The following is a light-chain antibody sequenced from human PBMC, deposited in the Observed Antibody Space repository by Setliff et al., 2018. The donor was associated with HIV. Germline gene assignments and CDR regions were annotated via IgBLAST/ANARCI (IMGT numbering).Light chain of an antibody. J-gene: IGLJ1*01. CDR1: SSNIGSNT. V-gene: IGLV1-44*01. CDR3: AAWDDSLNGHV. CDR2: GDT. Sequence: QSVLTQPPSASGTPGQRVTISCSGSSSNIGSNTVNWYQHLPGPAPKLLIYGDTHRPSRVPDRFSGSKSGTSASLAISGLQSEDEADYYCAAWDDSLNGHVFGTGTKVTVL.